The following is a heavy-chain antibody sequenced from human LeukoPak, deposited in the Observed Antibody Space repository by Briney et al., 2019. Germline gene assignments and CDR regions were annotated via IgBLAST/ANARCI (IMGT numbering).Heavy chain of an antibody. D-gene: IGHD5-18*01. J-gene: IGHJ3*02. Sequence: GESLKISCKGSGYSFTSYWIGWVRQMPGKGLEWMGIIYPGDPDTRYSPSFQGQVTISADKSISTAYLQWSSLKASDTAMYYCARPKNTAMAKDAFDIWGRGTMVTVSS. V-gene: IGHV5-51*01. CDR2: IYPGDPDT. CDR1: GYSFTSYW. CDR3: ARPKNTAMAKDAFDI.